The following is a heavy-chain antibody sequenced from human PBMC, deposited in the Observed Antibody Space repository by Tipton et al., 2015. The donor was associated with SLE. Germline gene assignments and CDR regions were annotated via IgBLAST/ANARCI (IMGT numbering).Heavy chain of an antibody. CDR1: GGSISSYY. Sequence: LSLTCTVSGGSISSYYWSWIRQPPGKGLEWIGYIYYSGSTNYNPSLKSRVTISVDTSKNQFSLKLSSVTAADTAVYYCARGQTAMADYWGQGTLVTVSS. CDR2: IYYSGST. D-gene: IGHD5-18*01. V-gene: IGHV4-59*01. J-gene: IGHJ4*02. CDR3: ARGQTAMADY.